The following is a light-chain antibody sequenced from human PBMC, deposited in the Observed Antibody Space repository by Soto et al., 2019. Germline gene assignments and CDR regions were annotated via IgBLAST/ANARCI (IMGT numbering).Light chain of an antibody. J-gene: IGKJ2*01. CDR3: LQDYNYPPT. CDR2: AAS. Sequence: AIQMTQSPSSLSASVGDRVTITCRASQGIRNGLGWYQQKPGKAPKLLIYAASRLQSGVPSRFSGSGSGTDFTLTISSLQPEDFATYYCLQDYNYPPTVGQGTKLEIK. CDR1: QGIRNG. V-gene: IGKV1-6*01.